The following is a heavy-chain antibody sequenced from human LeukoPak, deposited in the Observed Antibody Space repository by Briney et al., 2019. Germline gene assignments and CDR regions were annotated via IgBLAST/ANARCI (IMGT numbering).Heavy chain of an antibody. CDR3: ATPYSGGYQGLDI. CDR2: IYYSGST. Sequence: TTSETLFLTCTVSGGSISSNKYYWGWIRQPPGRGLEWIGSIYYSGSTYYNPTLKSRVTIFVDTSKNQFSLKLSSVTAADTAVYYCATPYSGGYQGLDIWGQGTMVTVSS. J-gene: IGHJ3*02. D-gene: IGHD1-26*01. CDR1: GGSISSNKYY. V-gene: IGHV4-39*01.